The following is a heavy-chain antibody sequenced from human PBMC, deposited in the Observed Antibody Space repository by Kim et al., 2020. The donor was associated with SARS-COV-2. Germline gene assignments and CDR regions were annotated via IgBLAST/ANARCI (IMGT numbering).Heavy chain of an antibody. V-gene: IGHV4-31*03. J-gene: IGHJ3*02. CDR3: ARGRGVVAATVEAFDI. D-gene: IGHD2-15*01. CDR2: IYYSGST. Sequence: SETLSLTCTVSGGSISSGGYYWSWIHQHPGKGLEWIGYIYYSGSTYYNPSLKSRVTISVDTSKNQFSLKLSSVTAADTAVYYCARGRGVVAATVEAFDIWGQGTMVTVSS. CDR1: GGSISSGGYY.